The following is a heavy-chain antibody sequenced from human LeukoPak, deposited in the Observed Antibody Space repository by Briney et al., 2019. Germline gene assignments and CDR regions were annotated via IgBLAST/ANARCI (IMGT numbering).Heavy chain of an antibody. J-gene: IGHJ4*02. CDR2: IYTSGGT. CDR1: GDSIRSGTYY. D-gene: IGHD5-12*01. V-gene: IGHV4-61*02. CDR3: ARGGGATRIDY. Sequence: SQTLSLTCSVSGDSIRSGTYYWSWIRQPAGKGLEWIGRIYTSGGTSYNPSLKSRVTISVDTSKNQFPLKLTSVTAADTAVYYCARGGGATRIDYWGQGTLVTVSS.